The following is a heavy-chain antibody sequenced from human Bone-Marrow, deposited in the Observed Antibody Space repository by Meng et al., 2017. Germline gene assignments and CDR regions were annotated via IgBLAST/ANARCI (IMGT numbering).Heavy chain of an antibody. CDR3: ARGVAVAGNYYYFYGMDV. D-gene: IGHD6-19*01. Sequence: GGSLRLSCAASGFTFSSYAMHWVRQPPGKGLEWVAVISYDGSDKYHADSVKGRFTISRDSSKNTLYLQMSSLRAEDTAVYYCARGVAVAGNYYYFYGMDVWGQGTTVTVSS. CDR1: GFTFSSYA. CDR2: ISYDGSDK. J-gene: IGHJ6*02. V-gene: IGHV3-30*15.